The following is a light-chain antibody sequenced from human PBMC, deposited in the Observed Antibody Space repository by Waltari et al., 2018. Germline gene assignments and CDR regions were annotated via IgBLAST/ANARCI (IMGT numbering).Light chain of an antibody. CDR1: TSDVWTYNL. V-gene: IGLV2-23*01. Sequence: QSALTQPASVSGSPGQSITISCTGTTSDVWTYNLVSWYQQQPGKAPKLIIFEGTKRPSGVSNRFFASKSGNTASLTISGLQADDEADYHCCSYVSNTYVFGTGTKVTVL. CDR3: CSYVSNTYV. J-gene: IGLJ1*01. CDR2: EGT.